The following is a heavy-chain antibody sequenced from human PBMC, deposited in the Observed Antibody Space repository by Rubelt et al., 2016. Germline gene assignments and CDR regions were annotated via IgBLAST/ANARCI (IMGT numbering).Heavy chain of an antibody. CDR2: IYYSGST. CDR3: ASGTVYFDN. Sequence: QVQLQESGPGLVKPSETLSLTCTVSGGSISSYYLNWIRQPPGKGLEWIGYIYYSGSTSYNPSLKGRVTISADRSTNQLSLTLSAVTAAATAVYYCASGTVYFDNWGQGTLVTVSS. V-gene: IGHV4-59*01. J-gene: IGHJ4*02. CDR1: GGSISSYY. D-gene: IGHD3/OR15-3a*01.